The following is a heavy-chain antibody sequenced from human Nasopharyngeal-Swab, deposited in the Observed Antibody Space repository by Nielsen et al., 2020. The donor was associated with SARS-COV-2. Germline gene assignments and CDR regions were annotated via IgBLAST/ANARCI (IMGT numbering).Heavy chain of an antibody. CDR3: AKDGPGDHQVHYYYYGMDV. J-gene: IGHJ6*02. CDR1: GFTFSSYG. D-gene: IGHD2-21*02. CDR2: ISYDGSNK. V-gene: IGHV3-30*18. Sequence: GESLKISCAASGFTFSSYGMHWVRQAPGKGLEWVAVISYDGSNKYYADSVKGRFTISRDNSENTLYLQMNSLRAEDTAVYYCAKDGPGDHQVHYYYYGMDVWGQGTTVTVSS.